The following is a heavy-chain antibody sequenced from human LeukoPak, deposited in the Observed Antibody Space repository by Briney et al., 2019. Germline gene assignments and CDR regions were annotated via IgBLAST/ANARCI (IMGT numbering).Heavy chain of an antibody. CDR3: AKDMRPDSYVWGSYRAGSVDY. V-gene: IGHV3-7*03. D-gene: IGHD3-16*02. J-gene: IGHJ4*02. CDR2: IRQDGSEK. CDR1: GFTFSSYW. Sequence: PGGSLRLSCAASGFTFSSYWMTWDRQAPGKGLEWVANIRQDGSEKFYVDSVKGRFTISRDTAKNSLYLQMNSLRAEDTAVYYCAKDMRPDSYVWGSYRAGSVDYWGQGTLVTVSS.